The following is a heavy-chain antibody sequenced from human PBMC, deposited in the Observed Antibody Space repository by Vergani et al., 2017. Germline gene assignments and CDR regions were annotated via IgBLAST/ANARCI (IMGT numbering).Heavy chain of an antibody. Sequence: QVQLQESGPGLVKPSQTLYLTCTVSGGSISSGSYYWSWIRQPAGKGLEWIGRIYTSGSNKYNPSLKSRVTISVDQSKNQFSLKLSSVTAADTAVYYCAREAVVPAAIPIYYYYGIDVWGQGTTVTVSS. D-gene: IGHD2-2*01. CDR1: GGSISSGSYY. CDR2: IYTSGSN. V-gene: IGHV4-61*02. CDR3: AREAVVPAAIPIYYYYGIDV. J-gene: IGHJ6*02.